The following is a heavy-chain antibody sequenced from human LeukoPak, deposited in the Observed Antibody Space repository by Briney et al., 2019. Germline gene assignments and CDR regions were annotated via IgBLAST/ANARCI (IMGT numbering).Heavy chain of an antibody. J-gene: IGHJ4*02. Sequence: KPSETLSLTCTVSGGSISSYYWSWIRQPPGKGLEWIGYIYYSGSTNYNPSLKSRVTISVDTSKNQFSLKLSSVTAADTAVYYCARQGNSWSTPFDYWGQGTLVTVSS. CDR3: ARQGNSWSTPFDY. CDR1: GGSISSYY. CDR2: IYYSGST. V-gene: IGHV4-59*08. D-gene: IGHD6-13*01.